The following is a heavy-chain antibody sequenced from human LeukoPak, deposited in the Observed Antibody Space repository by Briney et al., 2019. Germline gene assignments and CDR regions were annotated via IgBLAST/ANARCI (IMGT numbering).Heavy chain of an antibody. CDR2: ISYDGSNK. CDR1: GFTFSSYG. V-gene: IGHV3-30*18. J-gene: IGHJ4*02. D-gene: IGHD3-22*01. CDR3: AKDLNDSSGLFDY. Sequence: GESLKISCAASGFTFSSYGMHWVRQAPGKGLEWVAVISYDGSNKYYADSVKGRFTISRDNSKNTLYLQMNSLRAEDTAVYYCAKDLNDSSGLFDYWGQGTLVTVSS.